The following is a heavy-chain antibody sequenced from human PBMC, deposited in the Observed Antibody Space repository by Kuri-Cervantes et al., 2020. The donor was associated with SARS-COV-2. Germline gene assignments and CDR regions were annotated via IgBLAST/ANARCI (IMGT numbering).Heavy chain of an antibody. CDR2: IYYSGST. J-gene: IGHJ6*02. CDR1: GGSISSGGYY. V-gene: IGHV4-31*01. Sequence: SETLSLTCTVSGGSISSGGYYWSWIRQHPGKGLEWIGYIYYSGSTYYNPSLKSLVTISVDTSKNQFSPKLSSVTAADTAVYYCASYSGSYYNYYYGMDVWGQGTTVTVSS. CDR3: ASYSGSYYNYYYGMDV. D-gene: IGHD1-26*01.